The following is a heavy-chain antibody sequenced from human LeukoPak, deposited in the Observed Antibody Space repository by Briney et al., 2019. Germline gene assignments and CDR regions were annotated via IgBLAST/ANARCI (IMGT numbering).Heavy chain of an antibody. CDR3: VAGTTY. Sequence: QAGGSLRLSCAASGFTFSNCWMTWVRQAPGKGLEWVAIIKQDGSQKYYVDSVKGRFTISRDNARNSLYLQMNSLRAEDTAVYWAVAGTTYWGQGTLVTVSS. V-gene: IGHV3-7*05. J-gene: IGHJ4*02. CDR2: IKQDGSQK. CDR1: GFTFSNCW. D-gene: IGHD6-19*01.